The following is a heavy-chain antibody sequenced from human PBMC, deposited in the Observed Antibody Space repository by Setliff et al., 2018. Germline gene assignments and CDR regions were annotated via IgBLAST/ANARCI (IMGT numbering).Heavy chain of an antibody. D-gene: IGHD6-19*01. CDR2: IYYSGGT. J-gene: IGHJ1*01. V-gene: IGHV4-39*01. Sequence: SETLSLTCTVSGDSISSSNSFWGWIRQPPGKGLEWIGSIYYSGGTYYNPSLKSQVTLSXDTSKNQFSLRLSSLXAADTAVYYCARHKTGAVGTGEHFQHWGQGTLVTVSS. CDR3: ARHKTGAVGTGEHFQH. CDR1: GDSISSSNSF.